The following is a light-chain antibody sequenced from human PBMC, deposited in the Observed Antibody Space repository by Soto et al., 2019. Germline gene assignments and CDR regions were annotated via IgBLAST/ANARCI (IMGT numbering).Light chain of an antibody. J-gene: IGKJ2*01. CDR3: QQYGSSTYT. CDR1: QTVRTNH. V-gene: IGKV3-20*01. Sequence: EPVLTQSPGTLSLSPGESAALSCRASQTVRTNHLAWYQQKPGQAPRLLIFDASSRPGGIPERFSGSGSGTDFTLTINRLEPEDFAVYYCQQYGSSTYTFGQGTKVEI. CDR2: DAS.